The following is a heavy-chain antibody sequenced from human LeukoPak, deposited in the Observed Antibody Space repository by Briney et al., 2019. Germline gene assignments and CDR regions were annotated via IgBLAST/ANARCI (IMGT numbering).Heavy chain of an antibody. CDR2: ISSSSSYI. J-gene: IGHJ4*02. CDR1: GFTFSSYS. V-gene: IGHV3-21*01. CDR3: AGGRVYGSGWFHRLPYDY. D-gene: IGHD6-19*01. Sequence: GGSLRLSCAASGFTFSSYSMNWVRQAPGKGLEWVSSISSSSSYIYYADSVKGRFTISRDNAKNSLYLQMNSLRAEDTAVYYCAGGRVYGSGWFHRLPYDYWGQGTLVTVSS.